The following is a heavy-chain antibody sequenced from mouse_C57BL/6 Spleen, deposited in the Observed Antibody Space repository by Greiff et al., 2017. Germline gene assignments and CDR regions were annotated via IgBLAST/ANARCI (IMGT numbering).Heavy chain of an antibody. V-gene: IGHV1-7*01. Sequence: VQLQQSGAELAKPGASVKLSCTASGYTFTSYWMHWVKQRPGQGLEWIGYINPSSGYTKYNQKFKDKATLTADKSSSTAYMQLSSLTYEDSAVYYCAKIYYFGSSYPDYWGQGTSVTVSS. D-gene: IGHD1-1*01. J-gene: IGHJ4*01. CDR2: INPSSGYT. CDR3: AKIYYFGSSYPDY. CDR1: GYTFTSYW.